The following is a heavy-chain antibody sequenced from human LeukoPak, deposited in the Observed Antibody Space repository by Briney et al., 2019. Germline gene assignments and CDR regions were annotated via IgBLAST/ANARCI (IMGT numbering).Heavy chain of an antibody. V-gene: IGHV3-23*01. Sequence: GGSLRLSCAASGFTFSSYTMSWVRQAPGSGLEWVSPISGSGGSTYYSDSVKGRFTISRDNSKDTLYLQMNSLRAEDTAVHYCAKGSAASITDYYYGMDVWGQGTTVTVSS. CDR3: AKGSAASITDYYYGMDV. CDR2: ISGSGGST. CDR1: GFTFSSYT. D-gene: IGHD5-12*01. J-gene: IGHJ6*02.